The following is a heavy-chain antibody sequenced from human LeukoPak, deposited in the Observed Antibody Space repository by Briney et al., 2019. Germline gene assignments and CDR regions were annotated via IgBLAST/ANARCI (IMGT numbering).Heavy chain of an antibody. CDR3: TTGDCSGDSCYSEYFDY. V-gene: IGHV3-15*01. D-gene: IGHD2-15*01. J-gene: IGHJ4*02. CDR2: IKSKTDGGTT. Sequence: GGSLRLSCTASGFTFSNAWMSWVRQAPGKGLEWVGRIKSKTDGGTTDYAAPVKGRFTISREDSKNTLYLQMNGLKTEDTAVYYCTTGDCSGDSCYSEYFDYWGQGTLVTVSS. CDR1: GFTFSNAW.